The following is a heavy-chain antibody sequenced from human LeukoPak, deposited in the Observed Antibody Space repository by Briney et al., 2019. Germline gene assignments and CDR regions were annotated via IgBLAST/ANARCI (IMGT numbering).Heavy chain of an antibody. CDR2: IWYDGSNK. V-gene: IGHV3-33*01. CDR1: GFTFCSYG. D-gene: IGHD5-18*01. Sequence: GGSLRLSCAASGFTFCSYGMHSIRQAPGKGLEWVAVIWYDGSNKYYADSVKGRFTISRDNSKNTLDLQMNSLRAEDTALYYCARGHSYGDTILVGDYWGQGTLVTVSS. CDR3: ARGHSYGDTILVGDY. J-gene: IGHJ4*02.